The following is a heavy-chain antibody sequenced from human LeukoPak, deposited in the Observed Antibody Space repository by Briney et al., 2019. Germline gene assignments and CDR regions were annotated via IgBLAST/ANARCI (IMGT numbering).Heavy chain of an antibody. CDR1: GYTFTSYG. D-gene: IGHD4-17*01. CDR2: ISAYNGNT. V-gene: IGHV1-18*01. Sequence: ASVKVSCKASGYTFTSYGIGWVRQAPGQGLEWMGWISAYNGNTNYAQKLQGRVTMTTDTSTSIAYMELRSLRSDDTAVYYCAKYLRYGDYVDGYFDLWGRGTLVTVSS. CDR3: AKYLRYGDYVDGYFDL. J-gene: IGHJ2*01.